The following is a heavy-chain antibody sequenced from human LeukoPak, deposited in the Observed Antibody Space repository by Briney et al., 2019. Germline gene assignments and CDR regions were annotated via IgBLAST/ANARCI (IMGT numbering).Heavy chain of an antibody. CDR1: GYSFTSYW. D-gene: IGHD6-19*01. CDR3: ARQMAISSGWYGEYYYSGMDV. V-gene: IGHV5-51*01. CDR2: IYPGDSDT. Sequence: GGSLKTSCKGSGYSFTSYWIGWVRQMPGKGLEWMGIIYPGDSDTRYRPSFQGQVTISADKSISTAYLQWSSLKASDTAMYYCARQMAISSGWYGEYYYSGMDVWGQGTPVTVSS. J-gene: IGHJ6*02.